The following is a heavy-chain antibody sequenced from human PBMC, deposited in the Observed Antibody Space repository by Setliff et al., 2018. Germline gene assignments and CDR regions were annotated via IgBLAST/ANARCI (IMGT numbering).Heavy chain of an antibody. V-gene: IGHV3-20*01. J-gene: IGHJ4*02. Sequence: GGSLRLSCVASGFTFDDYGMTWVRQVPGKTLEWVASLNWNGDSRVYADSVKGRFTISRDNAKNSLYLEMNSLRAEDTAFYHCARGVIAAAGIDYWGQGTLVTVSS. CDR1: GFTFDDYG. CDR3: ARGVIAAAGIDY. D-gene: IGHD6-13*01. CDR2: LNWNGDSR.